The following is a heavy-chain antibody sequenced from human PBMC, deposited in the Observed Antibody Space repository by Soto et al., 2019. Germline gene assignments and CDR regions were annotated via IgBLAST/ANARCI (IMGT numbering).Heavy chain of an antibody. CDR3: ARDRRLYYYDSSGSTPLDAFDI. CDR2: INPNSGGT. CDR1: GYTFTGYY. V-gene: IGHV1-2*02. J-gene: IGHJ3*02. Sequence: ASVNVSCKSSGYTFTGYYMHWVRQAPGQGLECMGWINPNSGGTNYAQKFQGRVTMTRDTSISTAYMELSRLRSDDTAVYYCARDRRLYYYDSSGSTPLDAFDIWGQGTMVTVSS. D-gene: IGHD3-22*01.